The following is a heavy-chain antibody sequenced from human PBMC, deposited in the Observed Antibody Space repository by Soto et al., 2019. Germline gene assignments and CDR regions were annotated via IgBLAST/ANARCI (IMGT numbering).Heavy chain of an antibody. CDR1: GGSISSGDYY. J-gene: IGHJ4*02. V-gene: IGHV4-30-4*01. CDR2: IYYSGST. Sequence: QVQLQESGPGLVKPSQTLSLTCTVSGGSISSGDYYWSWIRPPPGKGLEWIGYIYYSGSTYYNPSLKSRVTISVDTSKNQFSLKLSYVTAAETAVYYCARHDSSGYYYDWGRGTLVTVSS. CDR3: ARHDSSGYYYD. D-gene: IGHD3-22*01.